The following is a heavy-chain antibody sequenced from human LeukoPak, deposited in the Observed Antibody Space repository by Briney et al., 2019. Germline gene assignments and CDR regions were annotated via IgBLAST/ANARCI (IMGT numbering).Heavy chain of an antibody. J-gene: IGHJ4*02. D-gene: IGHD4-11*01. Sequence: GGSLRLSCAASGFTFSSYSMNWVRQAPGKGLEWVSSISSSSSYIYYADSVKGRFTISRDNAKNSLYLQMNSLRAEDTAVYYCARDRRDYSNYGEGFDYWGQGTLATVSS. CDR2: ISSSSSYI. CDR3: ARDRRDYSNYGEGFDY. V-gene: IGHV3-21*01. CDR1: GFTFSSYS.